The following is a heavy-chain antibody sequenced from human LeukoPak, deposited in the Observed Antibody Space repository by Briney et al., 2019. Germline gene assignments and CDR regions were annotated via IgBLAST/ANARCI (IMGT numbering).Heavy chain of an antibody. V-gene: IGHV3-23*01. CDR1: GFTFSSYV. J-gene: IGHJ4*02. CDR3: AKDLGYSGYDYQGNFDY. Sequence: PGGSLRLSCVASGFTFSSYVMTWFRQAPGKGLNWVSGISGSGGSTYYADSVKGRFTISRDNSKSTLYLQMNSLRAEDTAVYYCAKDLGYSGYDYQGNFDYWGQGTLVTVSS. D-gene: IGHD5-12*01. CDR2: ISGSGGST.